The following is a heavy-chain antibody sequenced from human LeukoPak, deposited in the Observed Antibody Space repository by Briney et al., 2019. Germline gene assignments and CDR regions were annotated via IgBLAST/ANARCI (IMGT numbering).Heavy chain of an antibody. J-gene: IGHJ4*02. V-gene: IGHV3-48*03. CDR2: IRSSGSAI. Sequence: GGSLRLSCAASGFIFSNSEMNWVRQAPGKGLEWVSYIRSSGSAIYYADSVKGRFTISRDDAKNSLYLQMSSLRAEDTAVYYCARGAVPGIADDYWGQGTLVTVSS. CDR1: GFIFSNSE. D-gene: IGHD6-13*01. CDR3: ARGAVPGIADDY.